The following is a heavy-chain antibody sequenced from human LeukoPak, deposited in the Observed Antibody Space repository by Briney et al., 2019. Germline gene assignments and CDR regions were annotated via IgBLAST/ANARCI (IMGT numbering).Heavy chain of an antibody. CDR2: IIPIFGTA. J-gene: IGHJ3*02. Sequence: SVKVSCKASGGTFSSYAISWVRQAPGQGLEWMGGIIPIFGTANYAQKFQGRVTITTDESTSTAYMELNSLRAEDTAVYYCARDRPLDYGGNSHAFDIWGQGTMVTVSS. D-gene: IGHD4-23*01. CDR1: GGTFSSYA. V-gene: IGHV1-69*05. CDR3: ARDRPLDYGGNSHAFDI.